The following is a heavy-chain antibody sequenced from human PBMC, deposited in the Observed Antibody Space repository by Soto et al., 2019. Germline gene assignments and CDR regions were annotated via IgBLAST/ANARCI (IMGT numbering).Heavy chain of an antibody. CDR2: ISGSGGST. J-gene: IGHJ6*02. CDR3: ANLHTMVRGVILDV. Sequence: PGGSLRLSCAASGFTFSSYAMSWVRQAPGKGLEWVSSISGSGGSTYYADSVKGRFTISRDNSMSTLSLQMSSLRADDTAVYYCANLHTMVRGVILDVWGQGTTVTVSS. D-gene: IGHD3-10*01. V-gene: IGHV3-23*01. CDR1: GFTFSSYA.